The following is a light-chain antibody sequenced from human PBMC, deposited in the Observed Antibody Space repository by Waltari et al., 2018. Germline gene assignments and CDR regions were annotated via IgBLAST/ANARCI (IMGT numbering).Light chain of an antibody. CDR2: GTS. V-gene: IGKV1-33*01. Sequence: DIQMTQSPSSLSASVGDRVTITSQASPDIGNYLNWYQQKPGKAPKLLIYGTSNLETGVPSRFSGSGSGTDFTFTINSLQPEDIATYYCQQYHSLPPMFTFGQGTKLEIK. CDR3: QQYHSLPPMFT. CDR1: PDIGNY. J-gene: IGKJ2*01.